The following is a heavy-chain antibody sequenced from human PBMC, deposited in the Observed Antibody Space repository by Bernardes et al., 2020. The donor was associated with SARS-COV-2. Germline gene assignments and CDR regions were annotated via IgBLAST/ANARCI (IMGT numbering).Heavy chain of an antibody. CDR1: GFTFSSYA. CDR2: ISCSVGTT. J-gene: IGHJ4*02. V-gene: IGHV3-23*01. D-gene: IGHD1-1*01. Sequence: GGSLRLSCAASGFTFSSYAMSWVRQAPGKGPEWVSSISCSVGTTFYADSVKGRFTVSRDNAKNSLYLQMNSLRAEDTAVYYCARAGYAMSHFDYWGQGTLVTVSS. CDR3: ARAGYAMSHFDY.